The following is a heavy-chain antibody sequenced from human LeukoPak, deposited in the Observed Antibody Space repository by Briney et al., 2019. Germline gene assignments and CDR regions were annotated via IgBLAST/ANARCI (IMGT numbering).Heavy chain of an antibody. Sequence: PGGSLRLSCAASGFTFDDYAMHWVRQAPGKGLEWVSGISWNSGSIGYADSVKGRFTISRDNAKNSLYLQMNSLRAEDTALYYCAKVEWELPEDWYFDLWGRGTLVTVSS. V-gene: IGHV3-9*01. CDR2: ISWNSGSI. J-gene: IGHJ2*01. D-gene: IGHD1-26*01. CDR1: GFTFDDYA. CDR3: AKVEWELPEDWYFDL.